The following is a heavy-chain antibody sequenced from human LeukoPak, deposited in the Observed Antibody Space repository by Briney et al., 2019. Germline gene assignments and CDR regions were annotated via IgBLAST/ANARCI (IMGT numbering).Heavy chain of an antibody. J-gene: IGHJ6*02. CDR2: IIPILGIA. CDR1: GGTFSSYA. Sequence: SVKVSCKASGGTFSSYAIIWVRQAPGQGLEWMGRIIPILGIANYAQKFQGRVTITADKSTSTAYMELSSLRSEDTAVYYCANILSPRIAASYGMDVWGQGTTVTVSS. D-gene: IGHD6-13*01. CDR3: ANILSPRIAASYGMDV. V-gene: IGHV1-69*04.